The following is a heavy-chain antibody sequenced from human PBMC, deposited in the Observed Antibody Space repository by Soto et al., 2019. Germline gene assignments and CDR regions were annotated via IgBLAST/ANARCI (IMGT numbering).Heavy chain of an antibody. Sequence: SEILSLTCAVSGGSFNANYWTWVRQPPGKGLEWVGEIFHNGHTNYNPSLKSRLTISIDTSKNQFALHLSSVTAADTAVYYCASARWDYWGRGTLVTVSS. J-gene: IGHJ4*01. CDR1: GGSFNANY. CDR3: ASARWDY. CDR2: IFHNGHT. V-gene: IGHV4-34*12.